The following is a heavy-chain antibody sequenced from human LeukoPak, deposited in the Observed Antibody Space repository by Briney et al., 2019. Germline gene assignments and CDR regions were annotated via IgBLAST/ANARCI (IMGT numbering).Heavy chain of an antibody. CDR1: GFSFSGYF. J-gene: IGHJ4*02. D-gene: IGHD5-24*01. CDR3: ARETRWDFDY. V-gene: IGHV3-11*04. Sequence: GGSLRLSCAASGFSFSGYFMTWVRQAPGKGLEWIAFISSDGNSKYYADSVRGRFTISRDNAKNSLYLQMNSLRAEDTAVYYCARETRWDFDYWGQGTLVTVSS. CDR2: ISSDGNSK.